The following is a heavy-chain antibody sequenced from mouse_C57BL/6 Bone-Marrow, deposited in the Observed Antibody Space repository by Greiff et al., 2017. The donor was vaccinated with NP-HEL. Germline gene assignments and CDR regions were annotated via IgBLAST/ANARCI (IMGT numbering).Heavy chain of an antibody. J-gene: IGHJ1*03. Sequence: VQLQQPGPELVKPGASVKISCKASGYTFTDYYMHWVKQSHGQSLEWIGDINPSNGGTIYNQKFKGKATLTVDKSSSTAYMELRSLTSEDTAVYDCERGRGYGNYGYFDVWGTGTTVTVSS. CDR3: ERGRGYGNYGYFDV. CDR2: INPSNGGT. V-gene: IGHV1-18*01. D-gene: IGHD2-1*01. CDR1: GYTFTDYY.